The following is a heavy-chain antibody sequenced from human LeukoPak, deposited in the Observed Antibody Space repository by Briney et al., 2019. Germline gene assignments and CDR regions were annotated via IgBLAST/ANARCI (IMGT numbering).Heavy chain of an antibody. J-gene: IGHJ3*02. V-gene: IGHV4-61*02. Sequence: SQTLSLTCTVSGVSISSGSYYWSWIRQPAGKGLQWIGRLHTSGSTNYNPSLRSRVTISVDTSKNQFSLKLRSMTAADTAVYFCARDRGGVVGDTSAFDIWGQGTMVTVSS. CDR1: GVSISSGSYY. CDR2: LHTSGST. CDR3: ARDRGGVVGDTSAFDI. D-gene: IGHD1-26*01.